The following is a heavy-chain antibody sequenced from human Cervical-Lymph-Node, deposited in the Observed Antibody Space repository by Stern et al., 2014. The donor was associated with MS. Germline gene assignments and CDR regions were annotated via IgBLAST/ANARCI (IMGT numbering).Heavy chain of an antibody. Sequence: VQLVQSGAEVKKPGSSVKVSCKASGGTFNTNVISWVRQAPGQGLEWMGGIIPIFGTALYAQKFQGRVTITANESPRAVYMELGSLRSEDTAVYYCARAAYSTSSYNYWGQGTLVIVSS. J-gene: IGHJ4*02. CDR3: ARAAYSTSSYNY. CDR1: GGTFNTNV. D-gene: IGHD6-6*01. CDR2: IIPIFGTA. V-gene: IGHV1-69*01.